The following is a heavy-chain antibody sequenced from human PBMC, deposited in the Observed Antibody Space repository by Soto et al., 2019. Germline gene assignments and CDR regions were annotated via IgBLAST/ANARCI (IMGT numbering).Heavy chain of an antibody. V-gene: IGHV1-69*01. CDR1: GGTFSSYA. Sequence: QVQLVQSGAEVKKPGSSVKVSCKASGGTFSSYAISWVRQAPGQGLEWMGGIIPIFGTANYAQKFQGRVTITADESTSKAYMELSSLRSEDTAVYYCARGRVWIQLSGPSYYFDYWGQGTLVTVSS. J-gene: IGHJ4*02. D-gene: IGHD5-18*01. CDR3: ARGRVWIQLSGPSYYFDY. CDR2: IIPIFGTA.